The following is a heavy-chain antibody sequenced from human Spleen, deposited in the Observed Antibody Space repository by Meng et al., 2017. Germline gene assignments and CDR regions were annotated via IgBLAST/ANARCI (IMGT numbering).Heavy chain of an antibody. CDR3: ARGPTTMAHDFDY. D-gene: IGHD4-11*01. V-gene: IGHV4-4*02. CDR1: GGSISSTKW. Sequence: VQLQASGPGRVKPSGTPSLTCAVPGGSISSTKWWNWVRQTAGKGLEWIGEINHSGSTNYNPSLESRATISVDTSQNNLSLKLSSVTAADSAVYYCARGPTTMAHDFDYWGQGTLVTVSS. CDR2: INHSGST. J-gene: IGHJ4*02.